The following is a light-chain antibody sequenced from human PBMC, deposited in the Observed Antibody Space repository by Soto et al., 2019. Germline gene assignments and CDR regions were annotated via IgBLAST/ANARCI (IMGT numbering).Light chain of an antibody. Sequence: EMVLTQSPGTLSLSPGEIATLFCRASQSVSSSYLAWYQQKPGQAPKLRIYGASSRATGIPDRLSGSGSGTYFPLTISRVESEDFGVDYGQHQGTSPCSWKFGQGTMVVS. V-gene: IGKV3-20*01. J-gene: IGKJ1*01. CDR3: QHQGTSPCSWK. CDR2: GAS. CDR1: QSVSSSY.